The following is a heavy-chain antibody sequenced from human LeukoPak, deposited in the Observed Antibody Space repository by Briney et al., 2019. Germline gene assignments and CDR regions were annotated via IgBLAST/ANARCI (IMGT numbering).Heavy chain of an antibody. CDR2: IYYSGST. V-gene: IGHV4-39*07. CDR3: ARGPADDSSGYYWGR. D-gene: IGHD3-22*01. CDR1: GGSISSSSYY. Sequence: SETLSLTCTVSGGSISSSSYYWGWIRQPPGKGLEWIGSIYYSGSTYYNPSLKSRVTISVDTSKNQFSLKLSSVTAADTAVYYCARGPADDSSGYYWGRWGQGTLVTVSS. J-gene: IGHJ4*02.